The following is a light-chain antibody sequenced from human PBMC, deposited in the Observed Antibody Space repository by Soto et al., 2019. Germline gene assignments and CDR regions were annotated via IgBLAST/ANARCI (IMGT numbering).Light chain of an antibody. Sequence: EIVLTQSPDTLSLSPGERATLSCRASQSVGNNFLAWYQQKPGQAPTLLIYDASSRASGLPDRFSGSGSETDFTLTVSRLELEDFAVYFCHQYSTSPQTFGQGTKVEI. CDR3: HQYSTSPQT. V-gene: IGKV3-20*01. CDR1: QSVGNNF. CDR2: DAS. J-gene: IGKJ1*01.